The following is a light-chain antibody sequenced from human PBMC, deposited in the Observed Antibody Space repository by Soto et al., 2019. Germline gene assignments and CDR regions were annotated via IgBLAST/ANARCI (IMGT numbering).Light chain of an antibody. CDR1: QSISSY. CDR3: QQSYSIPLT. V-gene: IGKV1-39*01. Sequence: DIQMTQSPSSLSASVGDRVTITCRASQSISSYLNWYQQKPGKAPKLLIYAASNLQSGVPSRFSGSGSGTDFTITIISLQPEDFATYYCQQSYSIPLTFGGGTKVEIK. CDR2: AAS. J-gene: IGKJ4*01.